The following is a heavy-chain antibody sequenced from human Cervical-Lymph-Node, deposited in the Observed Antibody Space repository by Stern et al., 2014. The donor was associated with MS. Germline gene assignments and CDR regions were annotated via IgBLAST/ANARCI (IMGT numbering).Heavy chain of an antibody. J-gene: IGHJ4*02. D-gene: IGHD6-13*01. CDR1: GDTFSSFD. CDR2: ITPLFGTT. CDR3: ARHQGGIAAN. V-gene: IGHV1-69*01. Sequence: VQLGESGAEVKKPGSSMKVSCRASGDTFSSFDIIWVRQAPGPGLELLGGITPLFGTTNYAQKFQGRVTIIADESTSTAYLELNSLKSEDTAVYYCARHQGGIAANWGQGTLVTVSS.